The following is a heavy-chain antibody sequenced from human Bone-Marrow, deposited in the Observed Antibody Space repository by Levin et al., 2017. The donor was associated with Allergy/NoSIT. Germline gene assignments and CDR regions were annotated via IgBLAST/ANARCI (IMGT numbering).Heavy chain of an antibody. CDR1: GGSISSYY. CDR3: AREVVAANKDAFDI. V-gene: IGHV4-59*01. J-gene: IGHJ3*02. CDR2: IYYSGST. Sequence: SETLSLTCTVSGGSISSYYWSWIRQPPGKGLEWIGYIYYSGSTNYNPSLKSRVTISVDTSKNQFSLKLSSVTAADTAVYYCAREVVAANKDAFDIWGQGTMVTVSS. D-gene: IGHD2-15*01.